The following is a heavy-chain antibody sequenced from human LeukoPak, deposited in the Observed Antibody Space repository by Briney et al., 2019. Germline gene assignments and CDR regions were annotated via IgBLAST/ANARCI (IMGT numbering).Heavy chain of an antibody. CDR2: INPNSGGT. CDR1: GYTFTGYY. Sequence: ASVKVSCKASGYTFTGYYMHWVRQAPGQGLEWMGRINPNSGGTNYAQKFQGRVTMTRDTSISPAYMELSRLRSDDTAVYYCARDRGIIAARLFWFDPWGQGTLVTVSS. J-gene: IGHJ5*02. CDR3: ARDRGIIAARLFWFDP. D-gene: IGHD6-6*01. V-gene: IGHV1-2*06.